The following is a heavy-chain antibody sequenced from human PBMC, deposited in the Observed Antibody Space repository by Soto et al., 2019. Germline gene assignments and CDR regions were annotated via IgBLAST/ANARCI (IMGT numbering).Heavy chain of an antibody. CDR3: ARASLGDFWSGYWAPNFDY. J-gene: IGHJ4*02. V-gene: IGHV1-69*13. CDR2: IIPIFGTA. CDR1: GGTFSSYA. Sequence: SVKVSCKASGGTFSSYAISWVRQAPGQGLEWMGGIIPIFGTANYAQKFQGRVTITADESTSTAYMELSSLRSEDTAVYYCARASLGDFWSGYWAPNFDYWGQGTLVTVSS. D-gene: IGHD3-3*01.